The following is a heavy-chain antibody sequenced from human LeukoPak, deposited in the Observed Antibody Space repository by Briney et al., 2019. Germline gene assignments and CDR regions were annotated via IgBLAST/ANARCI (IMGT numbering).Heavy chain of an antibody. V-gene: IGHV3-23*01. J-gene: IGHJ4*02. CDR1: GFIFSSYE. Sequence: GGSLRLSCAASGFIFSSYEMHWVRQAPGKGLEWVSAISGSGGSTYYADSVKGRFTISRDNSKNTLYLQMNSLRAEDTAVYYCAKEPSMIVVVTKYYFDYWGQGTLVTVSS. CDR3: AKEPSMIVVVTKYYFDY. CDR2: ISGSGGST. D-gene: IGHD3-22*01.